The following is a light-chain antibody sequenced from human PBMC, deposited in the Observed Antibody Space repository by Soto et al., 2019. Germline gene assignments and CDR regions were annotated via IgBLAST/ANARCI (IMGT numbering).Light chain of an antibody. CDR1: QSVSSY. CDR2: DAS. V-gene: IGKV3-11*01. CDR3: QQRSNWPYT. Sequence: EIVLTQSPATLSLSPGERATLSCRASQSVSSYLAWYQQKPGQAPILLIYDASNRATGIPDRLSGSGSGTDFTLTISRLEHEDVAVYYCQQRSNWPYTFGQGTKLEIK. J-gene: IGKJ2*01.